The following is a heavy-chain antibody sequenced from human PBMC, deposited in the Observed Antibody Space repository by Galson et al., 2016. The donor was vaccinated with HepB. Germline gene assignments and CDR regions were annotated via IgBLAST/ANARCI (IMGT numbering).Heavy chain of an antibody. CDR2: INGDGSYT. CDR3: ARSFLGALDY. D-gene: IGHD6-6*01. V-gene: IGHV3-74*01. CDR1: GFNFSTYW. J-gene: IGHJ4*02. Sequence: SLRLSCAASGFNFSTYWMHWVRQTPGKGLVWVSRINGDGSYTTYADSVKGRFTLSRDNAKNTLYRQVNSLGADDTAVYYCARSFLGALDYWGQGTLVTVSS.